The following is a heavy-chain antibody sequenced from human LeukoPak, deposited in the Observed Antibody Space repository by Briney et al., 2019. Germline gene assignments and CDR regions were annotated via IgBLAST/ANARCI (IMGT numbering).Heavy chain of an antibody. CDR3: AREWQGGIAAAGTRIEGDY. V-gene: IGHV3-7*01. D-gene: IGHD6-13*01. Sequence: GGSLRLSCAVSGFSVSGYWMTWVRQAPGKGLEWVPTISKDGGEKNYVDSVKGRFTICRDNAENSLFLQMNSLRVEDTAVYYCAREWQGGIAAAGTRIEGDYWGQGTLVAVSS. J-gene: IGHJ4*02. CDR1: GFSVSGYW. CDR2: ISKDGGEK.